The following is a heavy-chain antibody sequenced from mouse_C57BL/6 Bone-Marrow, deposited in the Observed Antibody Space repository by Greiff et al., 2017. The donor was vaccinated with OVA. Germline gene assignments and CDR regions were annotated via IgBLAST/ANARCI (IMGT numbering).Heavy chain of an antibody. Sequence: QVQLQQSGAELVKPGASVKISCKASGYAFSSYWMHWVKQRPGKGLEWIGQIYPGDGDTNYNGKFKGKATLTADTSSSTAYMQLSSLTSEDSAVYFCAREPLRDYWGQGTTLTVSS. J-gene: IGHJ2*01. CDR1: GYAFSSYW. CDR3: AREPLRDY. D-gene: IGHD6-1*01. CDR2: IYPGDGDT. V-gene: IGHV1-80*01.